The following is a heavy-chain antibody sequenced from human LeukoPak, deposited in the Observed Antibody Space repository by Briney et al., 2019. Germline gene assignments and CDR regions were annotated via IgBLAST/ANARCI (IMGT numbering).Heavy chain of an antibody. CDR1: GFTFSDYY. CDR3: ARGRNYMDV. V-gene: IGHV4-34*01. J-gene: IGHJ6*03. D-gene: IGHD1-14*01. CDR2: INHSGST. Sequence: GSLRLSCAASGFTFSDYYMSWIRQPPGKGLEWIGEINHSGSTNYNPSLKSRVTISVDTSKNQFSLKLSSVTAADTAVYYCARGRNYMDVWGKGTTVTISS.